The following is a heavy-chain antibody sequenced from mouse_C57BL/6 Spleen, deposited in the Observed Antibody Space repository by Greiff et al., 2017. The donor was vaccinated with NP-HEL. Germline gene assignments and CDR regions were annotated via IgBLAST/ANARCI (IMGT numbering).Heavy chain of an antibody. V-gene: IGHV1-42*01. CDR1: GYAFTGYY. CDR2: INPSTGGT. D-gene: IGHD2-2*01. Sequence: VQRKQSGPELVKPGASVKISCKASGYAFTGYYMNWVKQSPEKSLEWIGEINPSTGGTTYNQKFKAKATLTVDKTSSTAYMQLKSLTPEDSAVYYYARRGGYHEPFAYWGQGTLVTVSA. J-gene: IGHJ3*01. CDR3: ARRGGYHEPFAY.